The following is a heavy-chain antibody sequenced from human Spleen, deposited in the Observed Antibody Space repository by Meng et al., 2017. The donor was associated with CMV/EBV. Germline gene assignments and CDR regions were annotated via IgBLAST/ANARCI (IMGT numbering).Heavy chain of an antibody. CDR1: GYTFTTYG. D-gene: IGHD1-26*01. CDR3: GRHSGNYLNWVDP. Sequence: SVKVSCKASGYTFTTYGISWVRQAPGQGLEWMGWIIPILGTANYAQSFQGRVTITTDESTSTAYMELSSLRSGDTAVYFCGRHSGNYLNWVDPWGQGTLVTVSS. V-gene: IGHV1-69*05. J-gene: IGHJ5*02. CDR2: IIPILGTA.